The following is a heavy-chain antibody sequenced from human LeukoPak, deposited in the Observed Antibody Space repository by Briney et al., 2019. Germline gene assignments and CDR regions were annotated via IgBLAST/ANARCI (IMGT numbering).Heavy chain of an antibody. V-gene: IGHV4-34*01. J-gene: IGHJ4*02. CDR2: INHSGST. CDR3: ARGLSGSY. Sequence: TSETLSLTCAVYGGSFSGYYWSWIRQPPGKGLEWIGEINHSGSTNYNPSLKSRVTISVDTSKNQFSLKLSSVTAADTAVYYCARGLSGSYWGQGTLVTVSS. CDR1: GGSFSGYY. D-gene: IGHD1-26*01.